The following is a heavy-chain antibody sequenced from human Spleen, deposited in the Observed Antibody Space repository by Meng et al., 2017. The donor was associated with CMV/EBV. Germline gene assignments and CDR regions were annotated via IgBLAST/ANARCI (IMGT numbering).Heavy chain of an antibody. V-gene: IGHV3-48*04. Sequence: ATTRLTFKIYTRHWVRQSPGRGLEWISYISAGDTTTIFYADSVRGRFTISRDNAKGSVYLQMSSLRADDTAVYYCARLVVYAAAFDFWGQGTLVTVSS. J-gene: IGHJ4*02. D-gene: IGHD2-8*02. CDR2: ISAGDTTTI. CDR1: RLTFKIYT. CDR3: ARLVVYAAAFDF.